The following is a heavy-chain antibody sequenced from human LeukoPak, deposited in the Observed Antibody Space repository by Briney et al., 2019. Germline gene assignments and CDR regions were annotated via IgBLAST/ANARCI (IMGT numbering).Heavy chain of an antibody. CDR1: GGSISSSSYY. Sequence: SETLSLTCTVSGGSISSSSYYWGWIRQPPGKGLEWIESIYYSGSTYYTPSLQSRVTISVDTSKNQFSLKLSSVTAADTAVYYCAGAGRTKFDHWGQGTLVTVSS. J-gene: IGHJ5*02. V-gene: IGHV4-39*07. CDR3: AGAGRTKFDH. CDR2: IYYSGST. D-gene: IGHD2-15*01.